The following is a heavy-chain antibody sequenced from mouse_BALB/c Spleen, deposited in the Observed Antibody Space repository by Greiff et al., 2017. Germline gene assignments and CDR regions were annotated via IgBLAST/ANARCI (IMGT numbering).Heavy chain of an antibody. D-gene: IGHD2-1*01. Sequence: VQLQQSGAELARPGASVKMSCKASGYTFTSYTMHWVKQRPGQGLEWIGYINPSSGYTNYNQKFKDKATLTADKSSSTAYMQLSSLTSEDSAVYYCANGNSYAMDYWGQGTSVTVSS. J-gene: IGHJ4*01. V-gene: IGHV1-4*01. CDR2: INPSSGYT. CDR1: GYTFTSYT. CDR3: ANGNSYAMDY.